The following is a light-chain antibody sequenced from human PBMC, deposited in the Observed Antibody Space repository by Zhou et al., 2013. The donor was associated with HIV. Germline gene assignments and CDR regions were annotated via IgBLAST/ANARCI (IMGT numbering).Light chain of an antibody. Sequence: DIQMTQSPSSLSASVGDRVTITCRTSQFISRYLNWYQQKPGKAPKLLLYGASSLQGGVPSRFSGSGFGTDFTLTISSLQPEDFATYFCQQSNSLPRTFG. CDR2: GAS. CDR3: QQSNSLPRT. CDR1: QFISRY. V-gene: IGKV1-39*01. J-gene: IGKJ1*01.